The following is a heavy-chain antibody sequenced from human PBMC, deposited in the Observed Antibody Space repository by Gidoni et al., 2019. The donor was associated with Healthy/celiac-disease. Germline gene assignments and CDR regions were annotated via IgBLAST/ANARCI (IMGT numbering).Heavy chain of an antibody. V-gene: IGHV5-51*01. D-gene: IGHD2-15*01. J-gene: IGHJ5*02. Sequence: IYPGDSDTRYSPSFQGQVTISADKSISTAYLQWSSLKASDTAMYYCARHGWGCSSGSCYSYNWFDPWGQGTLVTVSS. CDR2: IYPGDSDT. CDR3: ARHGWGCSSGSCYSYNWFDP.